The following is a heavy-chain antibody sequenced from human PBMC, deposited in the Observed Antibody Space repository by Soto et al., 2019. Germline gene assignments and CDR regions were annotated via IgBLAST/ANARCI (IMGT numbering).Heavy chain of an antibody. V-gene: IGHV1-46*01. CDR2: INPSGGST. Sequence: ASVKVSCKASGYTFTSYYMHCVRQAPGQGLEWMGIINPSGGSTSYAQKFQGRVTMTRDTSTSTVYMELSSLRSEDTAVYYCARQTEEDLFFDYWGQGTLVTVSS. CDR3: ARQTEEDLFFDY. CDR1: GYTFTSYY. J-gene: IGHJ4*02.